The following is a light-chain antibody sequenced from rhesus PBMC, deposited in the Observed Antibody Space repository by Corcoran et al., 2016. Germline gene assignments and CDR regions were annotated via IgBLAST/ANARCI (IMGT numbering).Light chain of an antibody. CDR2: KAS. CDR3: QQYSSRPLT. CDR1: QSISSW. V-gene: IGKV1-22*01. Sequence: DIQMTQSPSSLSASVGDTVTITCRASQSISSWLAWYQQKPGKAPKLLIYKASSLQSGVPSRFSGRGSGTDFTLTISSLQSEDFATYYCQQYSSRPLTFGPGTKLDIK. J-gene: IGKJ3*01.